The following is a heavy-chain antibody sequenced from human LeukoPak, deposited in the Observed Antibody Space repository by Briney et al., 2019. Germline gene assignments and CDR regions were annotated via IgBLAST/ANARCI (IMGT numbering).Heavy chain of an antibody. V-gene: IGHV4-59*01. J-gene: IGHJ3*02. D-gene: IGHD2-2*01. CDR1: GGSISGYY. Sequence: PSETLSLTCTVSGGSISGYYWSWIRQPPGKGLEWIGYIYYSGSTNYNPSLKSRVTISVDTSKNQFSLKLSSVTAADTAVYYCARAVVPATPLDAFDIWGQGTMVTVSS. CDR2: IYYSGST. CDR3: ARAVVPATPLDAFDI.